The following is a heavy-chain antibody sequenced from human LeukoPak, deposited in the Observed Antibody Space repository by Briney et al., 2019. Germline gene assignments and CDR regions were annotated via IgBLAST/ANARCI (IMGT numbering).Heavy chain of an antibody. Sequence: PETLSLTCAVSGDSISSINWWTWVRLSPEKGLEWIGEIHHSGKTNYNPSLKSRVNISLDKSKNHFSLRVNSVVAADTAIYYCARAPDTAIPYYYMDVWGKGTTVTVSS. J-gene: IGHJ6*03. CDR3: ARAPDTAIPYYYMDV. CDR1: GDSISSINW. V-gene: IGHV4-4*03. D-gene: IGHD5-18*01. CDR2: IHHSGKT.